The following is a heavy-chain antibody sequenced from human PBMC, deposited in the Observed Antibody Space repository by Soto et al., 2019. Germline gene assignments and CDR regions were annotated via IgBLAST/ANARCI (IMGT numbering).Heavy chain of an antibody. V-gene: IGHV3-30*18. D-gene: IGHD3-22*01. J-gene: IGHJ4*02. CDR3: AKDSLGYYYDY. CDR1: GFTFSSYG. CDR2: ISYDGSNK. Sequence: SLRPSCEASGFTFSSYGMHWVCQAPGKGLEWVAVISYDGSNKYYADSVKGRFTISRDNSKNTLYLQMNSLRAEETAVYYCAKDSLGYYYDYWGQGTLVTVSS.